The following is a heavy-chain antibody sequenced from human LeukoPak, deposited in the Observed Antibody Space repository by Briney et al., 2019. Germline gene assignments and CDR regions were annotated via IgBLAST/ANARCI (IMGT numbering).Heavy chain of an antibody. Sequence: ASVKVSCKASGYTFTSYGISWVRQAPGQGLEWMGWISAYNGNTNYAQKLQGRVTMTTDTSTSTAYMELRSLRSDDTAVYYCARVGRGVTMVRGVFNWFDPWGQGTLVTVSS. CDR2: ISAYNGNT. D-gene: IGHD3-10*01. CDR3: ARVGRGVTMVRGVFNWFDP. V-gene: IGHV1-18*01. CDR1: GYTFTSYG. J-gene: IGHJ5*02.